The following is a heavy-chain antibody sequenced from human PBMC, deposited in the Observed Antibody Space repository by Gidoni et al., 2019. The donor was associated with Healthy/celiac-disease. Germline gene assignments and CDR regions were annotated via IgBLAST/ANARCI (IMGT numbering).Heavy chain of an antibody. CDR2: IYYSGST. J-gene: IGHJ5*02. Sequence: QLRLQESGPGLVKPSETLSLTCTVSGGSISSSSYYWGWIRQPPGKGLEWIGSIYYSGSTYYHPSLKSRVTISVDTSKNQFSLKLSSVTAADTAVYYCARDIPGYCSGGSCYGAHSFDPWGQGTLVTVSS. CDR3: ARDIPGYCSGGSCYGAHSFDP. V-gene: IGHV4-39*07. CDR1: GGSISSSSYY. D-gene: IGHD2-15*01.